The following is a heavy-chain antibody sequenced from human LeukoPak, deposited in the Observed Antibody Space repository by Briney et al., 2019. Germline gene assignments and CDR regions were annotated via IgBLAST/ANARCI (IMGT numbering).Heavy chain of an antibody. CDR3: ARTTRGGGHHDY. V-gene: IGHV4-59*08. J-gene: IGHJ4*02. Sequence: SETLSLTCTVSGGSISSYYWSWIRQPPGGGLEWIGYIYYSGSTNYNPSLKRRVTISVDTSKNQFSLKLSSVTAADTAVYYCARTTRGGGHHDYWGQGTLVTVSS. CDR1: GGSISSYY. D-gene: IGHD1-26*01. CDR2: IYYSGST.